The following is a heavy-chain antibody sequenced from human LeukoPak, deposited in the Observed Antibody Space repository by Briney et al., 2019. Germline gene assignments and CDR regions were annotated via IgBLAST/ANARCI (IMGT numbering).Heavy chain of an antibody. CDR1: GGSISSYY. CDR2: IYYSGST. CDR3: ARIAPDYDYVWGSYRYVGFDY. D-gene: IGHD3-16*02. Sequence: SETLSLTCTVSGGSISSYYWSWIRQPPGKGLEWIGYIYYSGSTNYNPSLKSRVTISVDTSKNQFSLKLSSVTAADTAVYYCARIAPDYDYVWGSYRYVGFDYWGQGTLVTVSS. V-gene: IGHV4-59*08. J-gene: IGHJ4*02.